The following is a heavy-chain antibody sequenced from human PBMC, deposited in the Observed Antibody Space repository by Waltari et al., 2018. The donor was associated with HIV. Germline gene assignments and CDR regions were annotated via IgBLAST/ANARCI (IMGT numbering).Heavy chain of an antibody. CDR1: GFTLTDYA. CDR3: ARQGNTGTYFGGHR. V-gene: IGHV3-33*01. J-gene: IGHJ4*02. CDR2: LWPDGNTR. Sequence: QVHLVESGGTVVQLGKSLRLSCVTDGFTLTDYAMSWFRQTPGAGLQWVAILWPDGNTRFYAPFVRGRFSISRDNTKKTVFLQMRALRADDTGVYFCARQGNTGTYFGGHRWGRGT. D-gene: IGHD3-10*01.